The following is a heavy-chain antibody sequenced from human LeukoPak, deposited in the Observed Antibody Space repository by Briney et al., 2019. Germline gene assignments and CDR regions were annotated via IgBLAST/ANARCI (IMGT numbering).Heavy chain of an antibody. CDR1: GFSSYG. D-gene: IGHD3-22*01. CDR2: IRYDASNK. J-gene: IGHJ4*02. Sequence: PGGSLRLSCAVSGFSSYGMHWVSQAPGKGLVWGAFIRYDASNKFYADSVKGRFTISRDNSKNTLYLQMNSLRAEDTAVYYCAKSDYDSSGYSYFEIRGQGTLVTVSS. V-gene: IGHV3-30*02. CDR3: AKSDYDSSGYSYFEI.